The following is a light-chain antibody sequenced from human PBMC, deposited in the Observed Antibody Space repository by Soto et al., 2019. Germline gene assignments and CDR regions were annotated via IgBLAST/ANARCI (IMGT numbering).Light chain of an antibody. CDR2: AAS. Sequence: DIQMTQSPSSLSASVGDRVTIPCRASQSIDKYLNWYQQKPGKGPNLLIYAASNLLTGVPSRFSGSGYGTDFTLTISSLLPEDFAIYFCQQSYSTPSLTFGGGTKVEIK. CDR3: QQSYSTPSLT. CDR1: QSIDKY. V-gene: IGKV1-39*01. J-gene: IGKJ4*01.